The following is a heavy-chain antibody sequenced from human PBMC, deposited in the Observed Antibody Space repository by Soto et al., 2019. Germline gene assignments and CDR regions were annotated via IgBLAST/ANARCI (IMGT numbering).Heavy chain of an antibody. D-gene: IGHD4-17*01. Sequence: PSETLSLTCTVSGGSISSSSYYWGWIRQPPGKGLEWIGSIYYSGSTYYNPSLKSRVTISVDTSKNQFSLKLSSVTAADTAVYYCARLRYGAADYWGQGTLVTVSS. CDR3: ARLRYGAADY. CDR2: IYYSGST. V-gene: IGHV4-39*01. J-gene: IGHJ4*02. CDR1: GGSISSSSYY.